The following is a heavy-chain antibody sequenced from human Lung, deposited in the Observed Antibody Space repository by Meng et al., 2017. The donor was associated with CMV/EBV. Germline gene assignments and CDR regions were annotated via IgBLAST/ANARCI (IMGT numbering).Heavy chain of an antibody. CDR3: ARELEQQWSGMDV. J-gene: IGHJ6*02. D-gene: IGHD6-13*01. CDR2: INPNSGGT. CDR1: GYTFTGYY. V-gene: IGHV1-2*02. Sequence: AXVXVSXXASGYTFTGYYIHWVRQAPGQGLEWMGWINPNSGGTNYALKFQGRVTMTRDTSINTAYMKLSRLRSDDTAVYYCARELEQQWSGMDVWGQGTTVXVSS.